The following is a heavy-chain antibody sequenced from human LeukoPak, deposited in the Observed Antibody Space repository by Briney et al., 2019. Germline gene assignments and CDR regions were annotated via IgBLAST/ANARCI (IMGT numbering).Heavy chain of an antibody. Sequence: GSLRLSCAASGFTFGGYAMNWVRQAPGKGLEWVSGISGSGAGTYYADSVKGRFTISRDNSKNTLYLQMNSLRADDTAVYYCAKMVREFYTISYYFDYWGQGTLVTVSS. CDR1: GFTFGGYA. CDR3: AKMVREFYTISYYFDY. D-gene: IGHD2-8*01. CDR2: ISGSGAGT. J-gene: IGHJ4*02. V-gene: IGHV3-23*01.